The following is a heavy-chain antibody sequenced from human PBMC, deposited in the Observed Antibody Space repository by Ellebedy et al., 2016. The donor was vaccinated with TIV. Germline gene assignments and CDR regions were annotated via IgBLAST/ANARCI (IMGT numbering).Heavy chain of an antibody. V-gene: IGHV3-23*01. J-gene: IGHJ4*02. Sequence: GESLKISXVASGFTFSNYAMTWVRQAPGEGLEWVSTISGNGGSTYDADSVKGRFTISRDNSKNTLYLQMNSLRAEDTAVYYCAKDWEWLVFGGGLDYWGQGTLVTVSS. CDR2: ISGNGGST. D-gene: IGHD6-19*01. CDR1: GFTFSNYA. CDR3: AKDWEWLVFGGGLDY.